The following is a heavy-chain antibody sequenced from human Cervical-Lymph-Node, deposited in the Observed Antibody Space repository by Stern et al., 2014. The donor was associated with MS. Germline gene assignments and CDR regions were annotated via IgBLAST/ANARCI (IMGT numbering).Heavy chain of an antibody. CDR3: ARVSTSFDD. Sequence: QVQLQESGPGVVKPSETLSLTCTVSGGSISSYYWSWIRQPPGKGLELIGYIYYDGSTNYNSSLKSRVTISLDTSRKQFFLKLDSVTAADTAVYFCARVSTSFDDWGQGTLVTVSS. D-gene: IGHD4-11*01. CDR1: GGSISSYY. J-gene: IGHJ4*02. V-gene: IGHV4-59*01. CDR2: IYYDGST.